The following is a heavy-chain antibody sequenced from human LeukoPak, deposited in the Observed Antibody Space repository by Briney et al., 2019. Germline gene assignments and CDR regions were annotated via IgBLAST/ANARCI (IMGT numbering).Heavy chain of an antibody. CDR1: GGSISSSSYY. J-gene: IGHJ6*03. CDR2: IYYSGST. CDR3: ARHVVAVAGTNPYYYYYYMDV. Sequence: SETLSLTCTVSGGSISSSSYYWGWIRQPPGKGLEWIGSIYYSGSTYYNPSLKSRVTISVDTSKNHFSLKLSSVTAADTAVYYCARHVVAVAGTNPYYYYYYMDVWGKGTTVTVSS. V-gene: IGHV4-39*01. D-gene: IGHD6-19*01.